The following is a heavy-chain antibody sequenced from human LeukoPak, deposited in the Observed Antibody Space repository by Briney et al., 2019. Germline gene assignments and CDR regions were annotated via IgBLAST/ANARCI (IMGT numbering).Heavy chain of an antibody. CDR2: ISYDGSNE. CDR1: GFTFSSYV. CDR3: ARVSLLWFGELTSAGWFDP. Sequence: PGGSLRLSCAASGFTFSSYVMHWVRQAPGKGLEWVAIISYDGSNEYYADSVKGRFTISRDNSKNTLYLQMNSLRAADTAVYYCARVSLLWFGELTSAGWFDPWGQGTLVTVSS. J-gene: IGHJ5*02. V-gene: IGHV3-30*04. D-gene: IGHD3-10*01.